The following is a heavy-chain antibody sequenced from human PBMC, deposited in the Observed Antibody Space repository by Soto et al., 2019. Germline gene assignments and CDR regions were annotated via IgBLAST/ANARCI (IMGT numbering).Heavy chain of an antibody. D-gene: IGHD4-17*01. J-gene: IGHJ5*02. CDR3: ARTSSYGDYLRGTWFDP. CDR1: GDTISIGGYT. V-gene: IGHV4-30-2*01. Sequence: SETLSLTCDVSGDTISIGGYTLAWIRPPPGTALEWIGDTNHSGNPYYNPSLKSRVTISVDRSKNQFSLKLSSVTAADTAVYYCARTSSYGDYLRGTWFDPWGQGTLVTVSS. CDR2: TNHSGNP.